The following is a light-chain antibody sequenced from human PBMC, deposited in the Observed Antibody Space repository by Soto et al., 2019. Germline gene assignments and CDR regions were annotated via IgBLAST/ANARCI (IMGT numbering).Light chain of an antibody. Sequence: QSVLTQPPSASGSPGQSVTFSCTGTSSDVGGYTSVPWYQQHPGKAPKLMIYEVSKRPSGVPDRFSGSKSGNTASLTVSGLQAEDEADYYCSSYAGSNNLYVFGTGTKLTVL. CDR1: SSDVGGYTS. CDR2: EVS. J-gene: IGLJ1*01. V-gene: IGLV2-8*01. CDR3: SSYAGSNNLYV.